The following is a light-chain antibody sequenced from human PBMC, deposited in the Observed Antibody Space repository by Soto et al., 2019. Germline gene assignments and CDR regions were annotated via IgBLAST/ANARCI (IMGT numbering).Light chain of an antibody. CDR1: SSDVGNYNY. CDR3: TSYTGSSLV. CDR2: DVT. V-gene: IGLV2-14*03. Sequence: SALTQPASVSGSPGQSITISCTGTSSDVGNYNYVSWYQQHPGKAPRLMIYDVTNRPSGVSNRFSGSKSGNTASLTISGLQAEDEADYYCTSYTGSSLVFGGGTKPTVL. J-gene: IGLJ2*01.